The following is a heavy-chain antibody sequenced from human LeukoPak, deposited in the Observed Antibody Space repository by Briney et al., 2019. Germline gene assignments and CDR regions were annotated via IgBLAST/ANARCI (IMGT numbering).Heavy chain of an antibody. J-gene: IGHJ4*02. Sequence: KPSETLSLTCAVSGYSISSGYYWGWIRQPPGQGLEWIGSIYHSGSTYYNPSLKSRVTISVDTSKNQFSLKLSSVTAADTAVYYCARQGDYGDYGGDYWGQGTLVTVSS. CDR3: ARQGDYGDYGGDY. CDR2: IYHSGST. CDR1: GYSISSGYY. V-gene: IGHV4-38-2*01. D-gene: IGHD4-17*01.